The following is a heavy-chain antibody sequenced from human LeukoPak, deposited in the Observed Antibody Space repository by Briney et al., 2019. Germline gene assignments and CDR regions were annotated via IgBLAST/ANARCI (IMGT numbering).Heavy chain of an antibody. D-gene: IGHD2-21*02. CDR2: ISGSSTTI. CDR3: ARAQYCGGDCYWSFDY. Sequence: GGSLRLSCAASGFTFDGYGMNWVRQAPGKGLEWLSYISGSSTTIYYADSVKGRFTISRDNAKNSLYLQMNSLRDEDTAVYYCARAQYCGGDCYWSFDYWGQGTLVTVSS. V-gene: IGHV3-48*02. J-gene: IGHJ4*02. CDR1: GFTFDGYG.